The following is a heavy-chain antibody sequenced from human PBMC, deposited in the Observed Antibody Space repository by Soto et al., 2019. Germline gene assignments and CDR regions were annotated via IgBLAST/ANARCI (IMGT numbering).Heavy chain of an antibody. CDR3: AKDFTMIVVVDAFDI. D-gene: IGHD3-22*01. J-gene: IGHJ3*02. Sequence: GESLKISCAASGFTFSSYAMSWVRQAPGKGLEWVSAISGSGGSTYYADSVKGRFTISRDNSKNTLYLQMNSLRAEDTAVYYCAKDFTMIVVVDAFDIWGQRTMVTVSS. V-gene: IGHV3-23*01. CDR1: GFTFSSYA. CDR2: ISGSGGST.